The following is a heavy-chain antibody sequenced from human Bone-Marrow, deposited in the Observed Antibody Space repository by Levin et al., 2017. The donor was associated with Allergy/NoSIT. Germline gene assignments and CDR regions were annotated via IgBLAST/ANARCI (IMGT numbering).Heavy chain of an antibody. Sequence: LSLTCAASGFPFSSYSMNWVRQAPGKGLEWVSSISSSSSYIYYADSVKGRFTISRDNAKNSLYLQMNSLRAEDTAVYYCAITYSSSWLRYYGMDVWGQGTTVTVSS. V-gene: IGHV3-21*01. D-gene: IGHD6-13*01. CDR2: ISSSSSYI. J-gene: IGHJ6*02. CDR3: AITYSSSWLRYYGMDV. CDR1: GFPFSSYS.